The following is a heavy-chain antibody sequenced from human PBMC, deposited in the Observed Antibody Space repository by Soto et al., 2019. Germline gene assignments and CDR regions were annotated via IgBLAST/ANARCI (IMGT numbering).Heavy chain of an antibody. CDR3: ARDSMVRGDKNWFDP. Sequence: QVQLVQSGAEVKKPGASVKVSCKASGYTFTSYGISWVRQAPGQGLEWMGWISAYNGNTNYAQKLQGRVTMTTDTPXXTAYMELRSLRSDATAVYYCARDSMVRGDKNWFDPWGQGTLVTVSS. CDR2: ISAYNGNT. V-gene: IGHV1-18*01. D-gene: IGHD3-10*01. CDR1: GYTFTSYG. J-gene: IGHJ5*02.